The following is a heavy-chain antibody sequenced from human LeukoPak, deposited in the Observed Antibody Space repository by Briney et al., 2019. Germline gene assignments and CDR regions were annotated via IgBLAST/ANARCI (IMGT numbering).Heavy chain of an antibody. Sequence: GGSLRLSCAASGFTFSSYSMNWVRQAPGKGLEWVSSISSSSSYIYYADSVKGRFTISRDNAKNSLYLQMNSLRAEDTAVYYRARDEGVVVTSKTFDYWGQGTLVTVSS. J-gene: IGHJ4*02. CDR1: GFTFSSYS. D-gene: IGHD2-21*02. V-gene: IGHV3-21*01. CDR3: ARDEGVVVTSKTFDY. CDR2: ISSSSSYI.